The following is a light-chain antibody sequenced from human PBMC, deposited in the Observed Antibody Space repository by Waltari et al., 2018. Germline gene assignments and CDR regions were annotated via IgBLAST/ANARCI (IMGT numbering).Light chain of an antibody. V-gene: IGLV6-57*01. CDR2: ENN. Sequence: NFMLTQPHSVSDSPGKTVTLSCTRSTGSIAGNDVQWYQQRPGTSPTTVIYENNRRPSGVPDRFSGSIDSSSNSGSLTISGLKTEDEADYYWQSYDHNNAWVFGGETKLTVL. CDR1: TGSIAGND. CDR3: QSYDHNNAWV. J-gene: IGLJ3*02.